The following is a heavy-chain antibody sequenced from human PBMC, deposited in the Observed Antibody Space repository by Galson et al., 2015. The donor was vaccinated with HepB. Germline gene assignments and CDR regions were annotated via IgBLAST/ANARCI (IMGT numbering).Heavy chain of an antibody. CDR3: ARVADYYDSSGYSQWFDL. J-gene: IGHJ5*02. V-gene: IGHV7-4-1*02. Sequence: SVKVSCKASGYTFTSYAMNWVRQAPGQGLEWIGWINTNTGNPTYAQGFTGRFVFSLDTSVSTAYLQISSLKAEDTAVYYCARVADYYDSSGYSQWFDLWGQGTLVTVSS. D-gene: IGHD3-22*01. CDR1: GYTFTSYA. CDR2: INTNTGNP.